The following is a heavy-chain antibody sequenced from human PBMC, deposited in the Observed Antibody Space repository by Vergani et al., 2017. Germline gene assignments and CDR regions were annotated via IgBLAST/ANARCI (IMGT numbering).Heavy chain of an antibody. CDR1: GLTFSSHG. CDR3: ARWGNEKRLDS. CDR2: IWYDGSNK. D-gene: IGHD1-1*01. Sequence: QVQLVESEGGVVQPGRSLTLSCVASGLTFSSHGMHWVRQAPGKGLEWVAVIWYDGSNKYYGDSVKGRFTISRDNSKNTLYLQMNSLRVEYTAVYYCARWGNEKRLDSWGQGTLVTVSS. V-gene: IGHV3-33*01. J-gene: IGHJ5*01.